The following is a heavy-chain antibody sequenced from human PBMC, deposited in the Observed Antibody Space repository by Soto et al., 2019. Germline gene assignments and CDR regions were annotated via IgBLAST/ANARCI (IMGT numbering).Heavy chain of an antibody. CDR2: ISGSDGST. D-gene: IGHD6-13*01. CDR1: GFTFSSYA. Sequence: EVQLLESGGGLVQPGGSLRLSCAASGFTFSSYAMNWVRQAPGKGLEWVSVISGSDGSTYYADSVKGRFTISRDNPKNSLNLQMTSRRAEDTVVYYCARRRSSWYFDYWGQGTLVTVSS. V-gene: IGHV3-23*01. J-gene: IGHJ4*02. CDR3: ARRRSSWYFDY.